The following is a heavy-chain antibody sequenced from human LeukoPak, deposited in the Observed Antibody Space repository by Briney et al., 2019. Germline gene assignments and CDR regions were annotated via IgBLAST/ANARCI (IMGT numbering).Heavy chain of an antibody. D-gene: IGHD3-3*01. J-gene: IGHJ4*02. V-gene: IGHV3-64*01. Sequence: GGSLRLSCAASGFTFSSYAMHWVRQAPGKGLEYVSAISSNGGSTYYANSVKGRFTISRDNSKNTLYLQMGSLRAEDMAVYYCARDLDFWSGYNRGFDYWGQGTLVTVSS. CDR2: ISSNGGST. CDR3: ARDLDFWSGYNRGFDY. CDR1: GFTFSSYA.